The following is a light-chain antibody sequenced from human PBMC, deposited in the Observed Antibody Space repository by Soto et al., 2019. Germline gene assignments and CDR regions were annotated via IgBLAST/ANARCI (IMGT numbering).Light chain of an antibody. V-gene: IGKV3-15*01. CDR3: QQYHNWPPFT. Sequence: EILLTQSPDTLSLSPGERATLSCWASQSVTNSYLAWYQQKPGQAPRLLIYGASNRATGIPARFSGSGSGTEFTLTISSLQSEDSVVYYCQQYHNWPPFTFGQGTKVDIK. CDR2: GAS. CDR1: QSVTNSY. J-gene: IGKJ2*01.